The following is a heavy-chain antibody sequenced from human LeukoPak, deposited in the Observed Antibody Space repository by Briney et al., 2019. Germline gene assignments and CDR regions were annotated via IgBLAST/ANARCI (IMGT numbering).Heavy chain of an antibody. J-gene: IGHJ4*02. Sequence: GGSLRLSCAASGFTFSSYWMSWVRQAPGKGLEWVANIKKDGSEIYYVDSVKGRFTISRDNAKNTLYLQMNSLRAGDTAVYYCAKVTAVASTGALDYWGQGTLVTVSS. CDR2: IKKDGSEI. CDR1: GFTFSSYW. CDR3: AKVTAVASTGALDY. V-gene: IGHV3-7*01. D-gene: IGHD6-19*01.